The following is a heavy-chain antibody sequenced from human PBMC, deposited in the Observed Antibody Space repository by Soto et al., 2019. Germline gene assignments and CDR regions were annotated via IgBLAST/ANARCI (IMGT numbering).Heavy chain of an antibody. CDR3: AGSSVRYYGMDV. J-gene: IGHJ6*02. Sequence: GGSLRLSCAASGFTFSSYAMSWVRQAPGKGLEWVSAISGSGGSTYYADSVKGRFTISRDNSKNTLYLQMNSLRAEDTAVYYSAGSSVRYYGMDVWGQGTTVTAP. CDR1: GFTFSSYA. V-gene: IGHV3-23*01. CDR2: ISGSGGST. D-gene: IGHD3-10*01.